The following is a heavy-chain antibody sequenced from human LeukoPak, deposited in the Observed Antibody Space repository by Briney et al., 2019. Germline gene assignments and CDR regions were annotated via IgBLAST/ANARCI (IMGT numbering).Heavy chain of an antibody. V-gene: IGHV4-59*01. D-gene: IGHD4-17*01. CDR2: IYYSGST. CDR1: GGSISSYY. J-gene: IGHJ6*03. CDR3: ARWTVTTIYYYMDV. Sequence: PSETLSLTCTVSGGSISSYYWSWIRQPPGKGLEWLGYIYYSGSTNYNPSLKSRVTISVDTSKNQFSLKLSSVTAADTAVYYCARWTVTTIYYYMDVWGKGTTVTVSS.